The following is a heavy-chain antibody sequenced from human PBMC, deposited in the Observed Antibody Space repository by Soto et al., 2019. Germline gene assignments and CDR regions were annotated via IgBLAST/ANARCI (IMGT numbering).Heavy chain of an antibody. CDR1: GGSISSYY. CDR3: ARFSLPPYSSSWYGPHSFDY. J-gene: IGHJ4*02. V-gene: IGHV4-59*12. Sequence: SETLSLTCTVSGGSISSYYWSWIRQPPGKGLEWIGYIYHSGSTNYNPSLKSRVTISVDTSKNQFSLKLSSVTAADTAVYYCARFSLPPYSSSWYGPHSFDYWGQGTLVTVSS. D-gene: IGHD6-13*01. CDR2: IYHSGST.